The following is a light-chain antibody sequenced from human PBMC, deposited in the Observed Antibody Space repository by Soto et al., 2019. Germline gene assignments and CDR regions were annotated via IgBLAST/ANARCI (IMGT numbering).Light chain of an antibody. CDR1: SSDVGGHNF. V-gene: IGLV2-8*01. Sequence: QSALPQPPSASGSPGQSVTISCTGTSSDVGGHNFVSWYQQHPGKAPKFLIYEVTKRPSGVLDRFSGSKSDITASLTVSGLQADYEAYHYCSAYSGNNNPVIFGGGTKLTVL. CDR2: EVT. J-gene: IGLJ2*01. CDR3: SAYSGNNNPVI.